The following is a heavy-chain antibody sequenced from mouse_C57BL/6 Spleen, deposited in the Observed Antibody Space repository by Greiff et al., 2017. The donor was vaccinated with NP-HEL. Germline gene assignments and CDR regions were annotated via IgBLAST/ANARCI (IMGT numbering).Heavy chain of an antibody. D-gene: IGHD3-3*01. CDR2: INPGSGGT. CDR3: ASGGTGFDY. V-gene: IGHV1-54*01. J-gene: IGHJ2*01. CDR1: GYAFTNYL. Sequence: QVHVKQSGAELVRPGTSVKVSCKASGYAFTNYLIEWVKQRPGQGLEWIGVINPGSGGTNYNEKFKGKATLNADKSSSTAYMKLSSLTSEDSAVYFCASGGTGFDYWGQGTTLTVSS.